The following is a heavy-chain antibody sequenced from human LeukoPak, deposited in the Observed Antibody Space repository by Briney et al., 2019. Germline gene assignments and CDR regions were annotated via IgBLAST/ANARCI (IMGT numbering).Heavy chain of an antibody. CDR2: INPSVTT. D-gene: IGHD3-9*01. V-gene: IGHV4-34*01. CDR3: ARGGNMEADILTGYRAFDF. J-gene: IGHJ3*01. CDR1: GGSFSVYY. Sequence: SETLSLTCAVYGGSFSVYYWSWIRQSPGKGLEWIGEINPSVTTSYNPSLKSRVTISLDTSKNQFSLILTSVTAADTAMYYCARGGNMEADILTGYRAFDFWGQGTLVTVSS.